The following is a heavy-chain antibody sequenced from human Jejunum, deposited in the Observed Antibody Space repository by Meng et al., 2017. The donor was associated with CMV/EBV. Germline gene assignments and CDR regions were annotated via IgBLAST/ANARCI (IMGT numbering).Heavy chain of an antibody. CDR2: IKQDGSEK. V-gene: IGHV3-7*01. D-gene: IGHD6-19*01. J-gene: IGHJ6*02. CDR3: ARSAPYVYSSPGV. CDR1: GCAFSNYW. Sequence: SGCAFSNYWMNEIRQAPGKGLEWLAKIKQDGSEKYYVDSVKGRFTISRDNTKNSLYLQMNSLRAEDTAVYSCARSAPYVYSSPGVWGQGTTVTVSS.